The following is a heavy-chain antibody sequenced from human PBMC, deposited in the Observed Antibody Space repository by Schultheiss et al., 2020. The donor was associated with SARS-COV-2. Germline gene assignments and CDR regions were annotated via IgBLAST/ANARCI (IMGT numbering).Heavy chain of an antibody. V-gene: IGHV4-59*11. D-gene: IGHD3-3*01. J-gene: IGHJ6*03. CDR3: AREYTNYDFWSGYSYYYYYYMDV. CDR2: IYYSGST. Sequence: ETLSLTCSVSGASIRDHHWSWVRQSPGKGLEWIGYIYYSGSTNYNPSLKSRVTISVDTSKNQFSLKLSSVTAADTAVYYCAREYTNYDFWSGYSYYYYYYMDVWGKGTTVTVSS. CDR1: GASIRDHH.